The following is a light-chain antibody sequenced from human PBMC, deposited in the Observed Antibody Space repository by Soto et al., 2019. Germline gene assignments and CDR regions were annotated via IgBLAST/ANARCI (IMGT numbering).Light chain of an antibody. CDR3: QQYNRYWT. V-gene: IGKV1-5*01. J-gene: IGKJ1*01. Sequence: DIQMTQSPSTLSASVGDTVTITCRASQTISRWLAWYQQKPGKAPKLLIYTASNLQSGVPSRFSGSGSGTEFTLTISSLQSDDFASYYCQQYNRYWTFGEGTKVDIK. CDR1: QTISRW. CDR2: TAS.